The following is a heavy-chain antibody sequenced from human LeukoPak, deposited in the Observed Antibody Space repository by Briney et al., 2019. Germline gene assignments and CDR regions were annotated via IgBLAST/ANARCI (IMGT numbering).Heavy chain of an antibody. J-gene: IGHJ4*02. D-gene: IGHD3-22*01. V-gene: IGHV4-30-2*01. CDR3: ARGVSSGYYAGY. Sequence: SETLSLTCAVSGGSISSGGYSWSWIRQPPGKGLEWIGYIYHSGSTYYNPSLKSRVTISVDRSKNQFSLKLSSVTAADTAVYYCARGVSSGYYAGYWGQGTLVTVSS. CDR1: GGSISSGGYS. CDR2: IYHSGST.